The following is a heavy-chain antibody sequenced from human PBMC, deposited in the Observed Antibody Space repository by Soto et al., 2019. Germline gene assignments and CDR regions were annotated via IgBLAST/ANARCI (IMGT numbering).Heavy chain of an antibody. J-gene: IGHJ5*02. Sequence: VESLKISCRTSGYRFTSYWISCFLQMPGKGLEWMGIIFPSDSDTRYSPSFQGQVTISADRSTSTVFLQWASLKASDTAVYFCARKDKSGYFNWFDPWGQGTLVTVSS. CDR1: GYRFTSYW. CDR2: IFPSDSDT. CDR3: ARKDKSGYFNWFDP. D-gene: IGHD3-22*01. V-gene: IGHV5-51*01.